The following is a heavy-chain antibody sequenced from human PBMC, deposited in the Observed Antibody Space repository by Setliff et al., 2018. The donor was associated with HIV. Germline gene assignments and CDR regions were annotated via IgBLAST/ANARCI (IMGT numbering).Heavy chain of an antibody. CDR2: IYHSGST. V-gene: IGHV4-4*02. J-gene: IGHJ2*01. Sequence: SETLSLTCAVSGGTISSSNWWSWVRQSPGKGLEWIGEIYHSGSTNYNPSLKSRVTISLDKSKNQISLKLTSVTAADTAVYYCARGMQYQLLRNWYFDLWGRGTLVTVSS. CDR1: GGTISSSNW. CDR3: ARGMQYQLLRNWYFDL. D-gene: IGHD2-2*01.